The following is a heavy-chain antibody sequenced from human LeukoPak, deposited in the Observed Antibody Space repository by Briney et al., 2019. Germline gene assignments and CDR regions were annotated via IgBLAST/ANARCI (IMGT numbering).Heavy chain of an antibody. V-gene: IGHV3-23*01. J-gene: IGHJ5*02. Sequence: GGSLRLSCAVSGFTFSSYVMSWVRQAPGKGLEWVSGVSGSGDNSYYADSVKGRFTISRDNSKSTLFLQMNSLRVEDTAVYYCAKDDSGRTDPWGQGTLVTVSS. D-gene: IGHD3-10*01. CDR1: GFTFSSYV. CDR2: VSGSGDNS. CDR3: AKDDSGRTDP.